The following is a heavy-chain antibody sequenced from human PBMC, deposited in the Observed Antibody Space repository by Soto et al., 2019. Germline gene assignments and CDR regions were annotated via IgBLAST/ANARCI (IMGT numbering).Heavy chain of an antibody. CDR3: ARELTAFGMDV. CDR1: GFSFSSYW. V-gene: IGHV3-74*01. D-gene: IGHD3-9*01. CDR2: LNSDGTDT. Sequence: EVQLVESGGGLVQPGGSLRLSCAASGFSFSSYWMHWVRQAPGSGLVWVSRLNSDGTDTDYADSVKGRFTISRDTAKATLYLQMNSLRTEDTAVYYCARELTAFGMDVWGQGPTVTVSS. J-gene: IGHJ6*02.